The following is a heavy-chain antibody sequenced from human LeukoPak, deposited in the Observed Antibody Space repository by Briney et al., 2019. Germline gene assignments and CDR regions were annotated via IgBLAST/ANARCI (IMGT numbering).Heavy chain of an antibody. V-gene: IGHV3-7*01. D-gene: IGHD2-2*01. Sequence: GGSLRLSCAASEFTFTNFWMSWVRQAPGKGLEWVANTNRDGSEKYYVDSVKGRVTISRDNVMNFLYLQLNSLRVDDTAVYFCARDSASCRGCAFDIWGQGTVATVSS. J-gene: IGHJ3*02. CDR3: ARDSASCRGCAFDI. CDR1: EFTFTNFW. CDR2: TNRDGSEK.